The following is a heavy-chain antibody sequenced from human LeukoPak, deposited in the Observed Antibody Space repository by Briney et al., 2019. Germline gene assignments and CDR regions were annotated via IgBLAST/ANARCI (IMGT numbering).Heavy chain of an antibody. Sequence: SETLSLTCTVSGGSISTYYWSWIRQPPGKGLEWIGYMYYTGSTNYNPSLKSRVTISVDTSKNQFSLKLSSVTAADTAVYYCARGGKRAAAGRGAEYFQHWGQGTLVTVSS. D-gene: IGHD6-13*01. J-gene: IGHJ1*01. CDR2: MYYTGST. CDR3: ARGGKRAAAGRGAEYFQH. V-gene: IGHV4-59*01. CDR1: GGSISTYY.